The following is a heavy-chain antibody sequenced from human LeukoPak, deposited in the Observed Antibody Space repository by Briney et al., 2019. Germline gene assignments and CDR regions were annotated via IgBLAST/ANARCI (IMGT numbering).Heavy chain of an antibody. CDR3: AREHYGSGPFDP. CDR2: ISSNGRTT. D-gene: IGHD3-10*01. CDR1: GFSFSTYE. Sequence: PGGSLRLSCAAYGFSFSTYEMNWVSQAQGKWMEWVSYISSNGRTTYYADSVRGRFTISRDNGKNSLYLQMNSLRAEDTAYYYCAREHYGSGPFDPWGQGTLVTVSS. V-gene: IGHV3-48*03. J-gene: IGHJ5*02.